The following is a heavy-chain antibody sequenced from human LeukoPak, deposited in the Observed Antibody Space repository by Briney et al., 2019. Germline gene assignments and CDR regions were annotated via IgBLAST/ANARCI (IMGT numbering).Heavy chain of an antibody. D-gene: IGHD6-19*01. V-gene: IGHV1-2*02. CDR3: ARDLAVAGTGWFDP. CDR2: INPNSGGT. Sequence: GASVKVSCKASGYTFTGYYMHWVRQAPGQGLEWMGWINPNSGGTNYAQKFQGRVTMTRDTSISTAYMELSRLRSDDTAVYYCARDLAVAGTGWFDPWGQGTLATVSS. CDR1: GYTFTGYY. J-gene: IGHJ5*02.